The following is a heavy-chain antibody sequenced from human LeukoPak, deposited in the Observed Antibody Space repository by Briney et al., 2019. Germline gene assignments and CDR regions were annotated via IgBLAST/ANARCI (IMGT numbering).Heavy chain of an antibody. CDR1: GYSFPNYW. CDR3: AKIGYGREGSCYGHLEH. J-gene: IGHJ4*02. CDR2: IFPGDSDT. Sequence: GESLKISCQGSGYSFPNYWIAWVRQLPGKGLECMGIIFPGDSDTRYSPSFQGQVTISAAKSNGTAYLQWSSLKASDRGLYYCAKIGYGREGSCYGHLEHWGQGTLVTVSS. D-gene: IGHD2-15*01. V-gene: IGHV5-51*01.